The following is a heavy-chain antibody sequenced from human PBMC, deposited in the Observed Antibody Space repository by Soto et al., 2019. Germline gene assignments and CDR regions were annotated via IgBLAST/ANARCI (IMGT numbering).Heavy chain of an antibody. V-gene: IGHV4-34*01. CDR3: ARVFIAVGGLKYDFWSGYYTHRSAQFDY. Sequence: QVQLQQWGAGLLKPSETLSLTCAVYGGSFSGYYWSWIRQPPGKGLEWIGEINHSGSTNYNPPLRSPITISGDTSKNQFSLKLSSVTAADTAVYYCARVFIAVGGLKYDFWSGYYTHRSAQFDYWGQGTLVTVSS. CDR2: INHSGST. D-gene: IGHD3-3*01. CDR1: GGSFSGYY. J-gene: IGHJ4*02.